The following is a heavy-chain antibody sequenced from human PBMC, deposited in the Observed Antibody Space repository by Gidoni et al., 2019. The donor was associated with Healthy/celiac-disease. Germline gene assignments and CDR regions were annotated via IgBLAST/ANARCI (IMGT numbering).Heavy chain of an antibody. D-gene: IGHD6-19*01. V-gene: IGHV3-23*01. CDR3: AKDLLPGSSGWQGYYYYYGMDV. J-gene: IGHJ6*02. Sequence: EVQLLESGGGLVQPGGSLRLSWAASGFTFSSYALSGVPQAPGKGLEWVSAISGSGGSTYYADSVKGRFTISRDNSKNTLYLQMNSLRAEDTAVYYCAKDLLPGSSGWQGYYYYYGMDVWGQGTTVTVSS. CDR2: ISGSGGST. CDR1: GFTFSSYA.